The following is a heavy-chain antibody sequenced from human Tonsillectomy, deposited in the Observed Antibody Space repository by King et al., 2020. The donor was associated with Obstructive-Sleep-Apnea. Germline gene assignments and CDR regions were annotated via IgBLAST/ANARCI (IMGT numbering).Heavy chain of an antibody. J-gene: IGHJ4*02. V-gene: IGHV1-46*01. CDR3: ARDHGDGYNRFLFDS. D-gene: IGHD5-24*01. CDR1: GYTFTSYY. Sequence: VQLVESGAEVKKPGASVKVSCKASGYTFTSYYMHWVRQAPGQGLGWMGIINPSGGSTTYAQKFQGRVTMTRDTSTSTVYMELSSLISEDTAVYYCARDHGDGYNRFLFDSWGQGTLVTVSS. CDR2: INPSGGST.